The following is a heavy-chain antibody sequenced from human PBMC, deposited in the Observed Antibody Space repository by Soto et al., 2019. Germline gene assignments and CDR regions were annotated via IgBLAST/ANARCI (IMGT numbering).Heavy chain of an antibody. V-gene: IGHV4-34*01. D-gene: IGHD2-15*01. CDR1: GGSFSGYY. J-gene: IGHJ4*02. CDR3: ARAAPRYCSGGSSYSALDY. Sequence: SETLSLTCAVYGGSFSGYYWSWIRQPPGKGLEWIGEINHSGSTNYNPSLKSRVTISVDTSKNQFSLKLSSVTAADTAVYYCARAAPRYCSGGSSYSALDYWGQGTLVT. CDR2: INHSGST.